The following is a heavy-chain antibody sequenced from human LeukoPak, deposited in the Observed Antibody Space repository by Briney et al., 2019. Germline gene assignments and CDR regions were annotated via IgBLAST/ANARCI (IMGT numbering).Heavy chain of an antibody. D-gene: IGHD6-6*01. V-gene: IGHV4-34*01. CDR3: TMRRWSSSSVIGY. Sequence: PSETLSLTCGVNGGSLSGYYWSWIRQTPSNELEWIGEINHSGSTNYNPSLKSRVTISVDTSKNQFYLTLNSLTAADTAVYYCTMRRWSSSSVIGYWGRGTRVTVSS. J-gene: IGHJ4*02. CDR1: GGSLSGYY. CDR2: INHSGST.